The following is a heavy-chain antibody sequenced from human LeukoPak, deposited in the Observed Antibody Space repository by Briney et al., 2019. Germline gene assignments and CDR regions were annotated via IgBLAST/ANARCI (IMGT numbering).Heavy chain of an antibody. Sequence: PSETLSLTCAVYGGSFSDSYWSWIRQPPGKGLEWIGEINHSGSTNYNPSLKSRVTMSVDASKKQFSLKLNSVTAADTAVYYCARGELLATVVTPGGLPWFDSWGQGTLVSVSS. CDR3: ARGELLATVVTPGGLPWFDS. J-gene: IGHJ5*01. CDR2: INHSGST. V-gene: IGHV4-34*01. CDR1: GGSFSDSY. D-gene: IGHD4-23*01.